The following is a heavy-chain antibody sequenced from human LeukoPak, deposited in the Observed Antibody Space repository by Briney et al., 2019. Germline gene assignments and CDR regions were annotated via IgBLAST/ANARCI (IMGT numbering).Heavy chain of an antibody. V-gene: IGHV3-23*01. Sequence: GGSLRLSCAPSGFTLSDSGMNWVRQPPGKGLEWVSGVSSDGRAYYGDSVNGRFTVSRDNFKNTLNLQMNNLRAEDTARYYCARSSLGRGVSGFGYWGQGTVVTVSS. D-gene: IGHD3-10*01. CDR3: ARSSLGRGVSGFGY. CDR1: GFTLSDSG. CDR2: VSSDGRA. J-gene: IGHJ4*02.